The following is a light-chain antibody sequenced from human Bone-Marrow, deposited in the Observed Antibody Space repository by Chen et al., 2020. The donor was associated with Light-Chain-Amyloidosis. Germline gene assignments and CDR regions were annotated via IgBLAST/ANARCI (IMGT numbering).Light chain of an antibody. Sequence: QSILTQTPSVSGTPGQRVTMACSGGSSNIGSSTLNWYKVLPGMAPKLLIYSSEQRPSGVPDRFAGSVSGTSASLAISGLQPEDEAEYYCATWDGTLSVWVFGGGTKLTVL. CDR1: SSNIGSST. CDR3: ATWDGTLSVWV. V-gene: IGLV1-44*01. CDR2: SSE. J-gene: IGLJ3*02.